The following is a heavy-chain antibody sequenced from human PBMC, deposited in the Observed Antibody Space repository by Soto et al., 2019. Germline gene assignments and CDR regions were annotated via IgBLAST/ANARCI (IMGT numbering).Heavy chain of an antibody. V-gene: IGHV6-1*01. Sequence: SQTLSLTCAISGDSVSSNSAAWNWIRQSPSRGLEWLGRTYYRSKWYNDYAVSVKSRITINPDTSKNQFSLQLNSVNPEDTAVYYCAREPLAAAGTVYFDYWGQGTLVTVSS. D-gene: IGHD6-13*01. CDR2: TYYRSKWYN. CDR1: GDSVSSNSAA. CDR3: AREPLAAAGTVYFDY. J-gene: IGHJ4*02.